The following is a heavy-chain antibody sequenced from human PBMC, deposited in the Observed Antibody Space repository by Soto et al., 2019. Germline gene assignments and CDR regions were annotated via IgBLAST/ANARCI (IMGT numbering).Heavy chain of an antibody. CDR2: INAGNGNT. D-gene: IGHD6-13*01. V-gene: IGHV1-3*01. CDR3: ARVSAAGHSPTPYSSSWYWFDP. Sequence: ASVKVSCKASGYTFTSYAMHWVRQAPGQRLEWMGWINAGNGNTKYSQKFQGRVTITRDASASTAYMELSSLRSGDTAVYYCARVSAAGHSPTPYSSSWYWFDPWGQGTLVTVSS. CDR1: GYTFTSYA. J-gene: IGHJ5*02.